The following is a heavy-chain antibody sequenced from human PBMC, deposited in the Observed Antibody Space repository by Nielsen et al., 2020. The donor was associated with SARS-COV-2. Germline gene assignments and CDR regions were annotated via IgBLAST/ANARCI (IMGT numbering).Heavy chain of an antibody. V-gene: IGHV3-30*18. CDR1: GFSFSDYG. CDR3: AKDPGLLVADTDLSFDH. Sequence: GGSLRLSCAASGFSFSDYGMHWIRQTPGKGLEWLALISYDGNHEVYAESVKGRFSISRDNSGDTLFLQMNRLRPEDSAVYYCAKDPGLLVADTDLSFDHWGQGTRLTVSP. D-gene: IGHD6-19*01. J-gene: IGHJ4*02. CDR2: ISYDGNHE.